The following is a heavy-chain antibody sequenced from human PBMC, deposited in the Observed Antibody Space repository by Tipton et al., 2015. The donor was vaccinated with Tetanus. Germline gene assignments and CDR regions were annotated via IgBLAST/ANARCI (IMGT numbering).Heavy chain of an antibody. CDR2: MNPNSGNT. CDR3: ARHDRAYGSGSYPAPNLEYFQH. J-gene: IGHJ1*01. D-gene: IGHD3-10*01. Sequence: QMQLVQSGAEVKKPGASVKVSCKASGYTFTSYDINWVRQATGQGLEWMGWMNPNSGNTGYAQKFQGRVTMTRNTSISTAYMELSSRRSEDTAVYSCARHDRAYGSGSYPAPNLEYFQHWGQGTLVTVSS. V-gene: IGHV1-8*01. CDR1: GYTFTSYD.